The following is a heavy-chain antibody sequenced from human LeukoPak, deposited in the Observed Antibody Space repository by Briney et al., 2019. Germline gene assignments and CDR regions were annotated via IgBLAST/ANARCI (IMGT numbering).Heavy chain of an antibody. CDR3: GRAEHDWGSDY. J-gene: IGHJ4*02. V-gene: IGHV6-1*01. CDR2: IYYRSKWYS. CDR1: GDSVSGNRAT. Sequence: SQTLSLTCAISGDSVSGNRATWNWLRQSPSRGLEWLERIYYRSKWYSDYAISVKGRITINPDTSKNQFSLLLNSVTPEDTAVYFCGRAEHDWGSDYWGQGTLVTVSS. D-gene: IGHD3-9*01.